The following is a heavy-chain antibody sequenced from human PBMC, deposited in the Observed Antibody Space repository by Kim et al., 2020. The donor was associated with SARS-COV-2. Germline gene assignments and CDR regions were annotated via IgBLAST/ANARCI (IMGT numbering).Heavy chain of an antibody. V-gene: IGHV4-31*03. CDR1: GGSISSGGYY. Sequence: SETLSLTCTVSGGSISSGGYYWSWIRQHPGKGLEWIGYIYYSGSTYYNPSLKSRVTISVDTSKNQFSLKLSSVTAADTAVYYCASGGSWYTDQFDYWGQGTLVTVSS. CDR3: ASGGSWYTDQFDY. J-gene: IGHJ4*02. D-gene: IGHD6-13*01. CDR2: IYYSGST.